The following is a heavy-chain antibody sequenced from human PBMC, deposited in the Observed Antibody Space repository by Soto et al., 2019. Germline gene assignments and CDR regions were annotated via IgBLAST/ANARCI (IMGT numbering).Heavy chain of an antibody. D-gene: IGHD3-9*01. V-gene: IGHV1-8*01. CDR3: ARGNDILTGYPGAYGMDV. CDR2: MNPNSGNT. J-gene: IGHJ6*02. CDR1: GYTFTSYD. Sequence: QVQLVQSGAEVKKPGASVKVSCKASGYTFTSYDINWVRQATGQGLEWMGWMNPNSGNTGYAQKFQGRVTMTRNTSISTAYMELSSLRSEDTAVYYCARGNDILTGYPGAYGMDVWGQGTTVTVSS.